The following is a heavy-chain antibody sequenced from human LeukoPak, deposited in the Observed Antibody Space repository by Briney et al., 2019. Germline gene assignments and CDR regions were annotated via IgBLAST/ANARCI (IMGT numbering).Heavy chain of an antibody. V-gene: IGHV3-21*01. CDR1: GFTFSSYS. CDR3: ARVGPWVNLDYYYDYMDV. CDR2: ISSSGSYI. J-gene: IGHJ6*03. Sequence: PGGSLRLSCAASGFTFSSYSMNWVRQPPGKGLEWVSSISSSGSYIYYADSVKGRFTISRDNAKNSLYQQMNSLRAEDTAVYYCARVGPWVNLDYYYDYMDVWGKGSTVSVSS. D-gene: IGHD1-14*01.